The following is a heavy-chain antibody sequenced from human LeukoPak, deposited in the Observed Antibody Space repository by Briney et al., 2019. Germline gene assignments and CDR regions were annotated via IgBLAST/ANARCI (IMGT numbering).Heavy chain of an antibody. Sequence: PGGSLRLSCAASGFTFSRYWMSWVRQAPVKGLEWVANIEQDGSEKYYVDSVKGRFTISRDNAKNSLYLQMNSLRAEDTAVYYCAREFCSGANCYPMGAFDMWGQGTMVTVSS. J-gene: IGHJ3*02. CDR1: GFTFSRYW. CDR3: AREFCSGANCYPMGAFDM. CDR2: IEQDGSEK. D-gene: IGHD2-15*01. V-gene: IGHV3-7*01.